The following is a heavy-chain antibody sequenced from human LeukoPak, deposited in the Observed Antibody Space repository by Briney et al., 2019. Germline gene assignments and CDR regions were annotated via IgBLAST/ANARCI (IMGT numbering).Heavy chain of an antibody. CDR1: GGSISSYY. CDR3: AREQYYYGSGSTNWFDP. J-gene: IGHJ5*02. Sequence: SETLSLTCTVSGGSISSYYWSWIRQPPGKGLEWIGYIYYSGSTNYNPSLKSRVTISVDTSKNQFSLKLSPVTAADTAVYYCAREQYYYGSGSTNWFDPWGQGTLVTVSS. CDR2: IYYSGST. D-gene: IGHD3-10*01. V-gene: IGHV4-59*01.